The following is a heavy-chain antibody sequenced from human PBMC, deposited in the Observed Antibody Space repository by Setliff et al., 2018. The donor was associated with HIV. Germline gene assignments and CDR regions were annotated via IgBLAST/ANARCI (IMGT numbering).Heavy chain of an antibody. V-gene: IGHV4-30-4*08. D-gene: IGHD3-22*01. CDR3: ARVLPYDSTGFLLYYFDN. J-gene: IGHJ4*02. CDR1: GGSISSGEYY. Sequence: SETLSLTCTVSGGSISSGEYYWSWIRQPPGKGLEWLGYISSSGGTDYNPSLNSRIIISIDTSKNQFSLRLSSVTAADTAVYSCARVLPYDSTGFLLYYFDNWGQGTLVTVSS. CDR2: ISSSGGT.